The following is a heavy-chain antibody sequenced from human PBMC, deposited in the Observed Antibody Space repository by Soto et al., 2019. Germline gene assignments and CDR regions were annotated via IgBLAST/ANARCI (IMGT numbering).Heavy chain of an antibody. J-gene: IGHJ6*02. CDR1: GFTFSSYS. Sequence: GGSLRLSCAASGFTFSSYSMNWVHQAPGKGLEWVSSISSSSSYIYYADSEKGRFTISRDNAKNSLYLQMNSLRAEDTAVYYCARDVPAAPGDFYYYYGMDVWGQGTTVTVSS. CDR3: ARDVPAAPGDFYYYYGMDV. V-gene: IGHV3-21*01. CDR2: ISSSSSYI. D-gene: IGHD2-2*01.